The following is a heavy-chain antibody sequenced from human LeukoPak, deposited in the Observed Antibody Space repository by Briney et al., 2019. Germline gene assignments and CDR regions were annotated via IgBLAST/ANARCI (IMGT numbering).Heavy chain of an antibody. D-gene: IGHD4-17*01. CDR3: AKRRTRVITMDYFDY. V-gene: IGHV3-23*01. CDR1: GFTFSSYA. J-gene: IGHJ4*02. CDR2: ISGGAGTP. Sequence: PGGSLRLSCAASGFTFSSYAMSWVRQAPGKGLEWVSGISGGAGTPYYADSVKGRFTISRDNSKSTLYLQMSSLGAEDTAVYYCAKRRTRVITMDYFDYWGQGTLVTVSS.